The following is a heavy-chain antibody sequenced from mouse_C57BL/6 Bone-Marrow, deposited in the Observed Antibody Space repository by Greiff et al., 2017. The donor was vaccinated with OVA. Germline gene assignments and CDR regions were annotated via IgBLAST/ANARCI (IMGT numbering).Heavy chain of an antibody. D-gene: IGHD2-1*01. V-gene: IGHV14-4*01. J-gene: IGHJ2*01. CDR1: GFNIKDDY. Sequence: EVQLQQSGAELVRPGASVKLSCTASGFNIKDDYMHWVKQRPEQGLEWIGWIDPENGDTEYASKFQGKATITADTSSNTAYLQLSSLTSEDTAVYFCTSYGNFEHRGQGTTLTVSS. CDR2: IDPENGDT. CDR3: TSYGNFEH.